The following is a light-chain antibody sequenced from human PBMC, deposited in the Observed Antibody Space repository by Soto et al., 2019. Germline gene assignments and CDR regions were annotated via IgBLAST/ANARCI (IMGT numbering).Light chain of an antibody. Sequence: QSVLTQPPSVSGAPGQRVTISCTGSSSSIGAGYDVHWYQQLPGTAPKLLIYGNYYRPSGVPDRFSGSKSDTSASLAITGLQAEDEGEYYCQAYDRSLSGFVVFGGGTKVTVL. J-gene: IGLJ2*01. CDR2: GNY. CDR3: QAYDRSLSGFVV. CDR1: SSSIGAGYD. V-gene: IGLV1-40*01.